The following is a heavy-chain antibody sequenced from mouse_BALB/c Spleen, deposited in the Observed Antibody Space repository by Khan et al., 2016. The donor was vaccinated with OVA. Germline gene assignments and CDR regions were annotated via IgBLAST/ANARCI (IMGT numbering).Heavy chain of an antibody. CDR2: ILPGSNSS. V-gene: IGHV1-9*01. Sequence: QVQLKESGAELMKPGASVKISCKATGYTFSSYWIEWVKQRPGHGLEWIGEILPGSNSSNYNERFKGKATITADTSSNTAYMQLSSLTSEDSAIYYGARGNYYGSTSWFGYWGQGTLVTVS. CDR3: ARGNYYGSTSWFGY. J-gene: IGHJ3*01. CDR1: GYTFSSYW. D-gene: IGHD1-1*01.